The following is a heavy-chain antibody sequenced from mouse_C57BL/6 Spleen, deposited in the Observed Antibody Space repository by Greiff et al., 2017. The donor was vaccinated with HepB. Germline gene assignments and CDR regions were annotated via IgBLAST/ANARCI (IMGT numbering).Heavy chain of an antibody. V-gene: IGHV1-52*01. CDR2: IDPSDSET. CDR3: ARLLRGGYFDV. Sequence: QVQLQQPGAELVRPGSSVKLSCKASGYTFTSYWMHWVKQRPIQGLEWIGNIDPSDSETHYNQKFKDKATLTVDKSSSTAYMQLSSLTSEDSAVSYWARLLRGGYFDVWGTGTTVTVSS. D-gene: IGHD1-1*01. J-gene: IGHJ1*03. CDR1: GYTFTSYW.